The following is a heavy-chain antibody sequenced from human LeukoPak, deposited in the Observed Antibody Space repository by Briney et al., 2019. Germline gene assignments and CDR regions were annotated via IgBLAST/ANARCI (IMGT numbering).Heavy chain of an antibody. CDR2: INHSGST. J-gene: IGHJ6*03. CDR1: GGSFSGYY. CDR3: ASSAYESSGYGGYYMDV. V-gene: IGHV4-34*01. D-gene: IGHD3-22*01. Sequence: SETLSLTCAVYGGSFSGYYWSWIRQPSGKGLEWIGEINHSGSTNYNPSLKSRVTISVDTSKNQFSLKLSSVTAADTAVYYCASSAYESSGYGGYYMDVWGKGTTVTVSS.